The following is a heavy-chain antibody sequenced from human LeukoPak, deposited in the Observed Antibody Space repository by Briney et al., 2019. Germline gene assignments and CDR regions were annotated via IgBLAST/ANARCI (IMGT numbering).Heavy chain of an antibody. CDR2: ISAYNGNT. CDR3: ARDKWASGDIVVVPAAIPGLSWFDP. Sequence: ASVKVSCKASGYTFTSYGISWVRQAPGQGLEWMGWISAYNGNTNYAQKLQGRVTMTTDTSTSTAYMELRSLRSDDTAVYYCARDKWASGDIVVVPAAIPGLSWFDPWGQGTLVTVSS. CDR1: GYTFTSYG. V-gene: IGHV1-18*01. D-gene: IGHD2-2*02. J-gene: IGHJ5*02.